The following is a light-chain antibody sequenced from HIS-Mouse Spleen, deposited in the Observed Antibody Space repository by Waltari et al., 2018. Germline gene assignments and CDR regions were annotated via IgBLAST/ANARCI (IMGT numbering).Light chain of an antibody. CDR1: SSNNGSNT. J-gene: IGLJ1*01. Sequence: QSVLTPPPSASGTPGQRVTISCSGSSSNNGSNTVNWYQQLPGTAPKLLIYSNNQRPSGVPDRFSGSKSGTSASLAISGLQSEDEADYYCAAWDDSLNGNYVFGTGTKVTVL. V-gene: IGLV1-44*01. CDR2: SNN. CDR3: AAWDDSLNGNYV.